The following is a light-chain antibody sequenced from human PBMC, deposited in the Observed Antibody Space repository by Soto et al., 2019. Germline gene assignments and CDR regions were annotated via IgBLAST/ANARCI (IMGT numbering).Light chain of an antibody. J-gene: IGLJ1*01. Sequence: QSVLTQPPSVSGTPGQRVTISCSGSTSNIGTYPVNWYQQLPGTAPKLLVYMNNQRPSGVPDRFSGSKSGTSASLAISGLQSEDEADYHCAAWDDSLNGDVFGTGTKLTVL. CDR3: AAWDDSLNGDV. CDR1: TSNIGTYP. V-gene: IGLV1-44*01. CDR2: MNN.